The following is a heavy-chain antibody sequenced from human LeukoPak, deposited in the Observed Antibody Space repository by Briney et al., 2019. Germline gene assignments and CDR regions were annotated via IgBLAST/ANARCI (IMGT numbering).Heavy chain of an antibody. J-gene: IGHJ4*02. CDR2: IIPIFGTA. CDR3: AKAPASYYAGTYLYYFDF. D-gene: IGHD3-10*01. V-gene: IGHV1-69*13. Sequence: SVKVSCKASGGTFSSYAISWVRQAPGQGLEWMGGIIPIFGTANYAQKFQGRVTITADESTSTAYMELSSLRSEDTAVYYCAKAPASYYAGTYLYYFDFWGQGTLVTVSS. CDR1: GGTFSSYA.